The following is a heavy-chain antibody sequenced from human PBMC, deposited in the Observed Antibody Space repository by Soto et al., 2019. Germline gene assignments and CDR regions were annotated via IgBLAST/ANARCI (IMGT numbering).Heavy chain of an antibody. CDR1: GFTFSSYN. J-gene: IGHJ4*02. D-gene: IGHD5-12*01. V-gene: IGHV3-21*01. CDR3: AREGASGYERFDY. Sequence: GGSLRLSCAASGFTFSSYNMNWVRQAPGKGLEWVSSISSSSSYIYYADSVKGRFTISRDNAKNSLYLQMNSLRDEDTAVYYCAREGASGYERFDYWGQGTLVTVSS. CDR2: ISSSSSYI.